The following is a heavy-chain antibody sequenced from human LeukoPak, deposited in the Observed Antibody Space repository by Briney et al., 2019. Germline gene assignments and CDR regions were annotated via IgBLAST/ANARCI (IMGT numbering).Heavy chain of an antibody. D-gene: IGHD6-19*01. J-gene: IGHJ4*02. CDR3: ARRGAVAGTFDY. Sequence: WGSLRLSCAASGFTFSSYGMHWVRQAPGKGLEWVAFIRYDGSNKYYADSVKGRFTISRDNAKNTLYLQMNSLRAEDTAVYYCARRGAVAGTFDYWGQGTLVTVSS. V-gene: IGHV3-30*02. CDR1: GFTFSSYG. CDR2: IRYDGSNK.